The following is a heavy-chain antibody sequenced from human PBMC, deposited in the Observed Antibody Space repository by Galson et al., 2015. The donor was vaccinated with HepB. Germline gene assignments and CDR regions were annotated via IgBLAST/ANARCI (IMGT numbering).Heavy chain of an antibody. D-gene: IGHD2-2*01. CDR3: AKDGESSSTSIILKY. J-gene: IGHJ4*02. CDR1: GFTFSSYG. CDR2: ISYDGSNK. V-gene: IGHV3-30*18. Sequence: SLRLSCAASGFTFSSYGMHWVRQAPGKGLEWVAVISYDGSNKYYADSVKGRFTISRDNSKNTLYLQMNSLRAEDTAVYYCAKDGESSSTSIILKYWGQGTLVTVSS.